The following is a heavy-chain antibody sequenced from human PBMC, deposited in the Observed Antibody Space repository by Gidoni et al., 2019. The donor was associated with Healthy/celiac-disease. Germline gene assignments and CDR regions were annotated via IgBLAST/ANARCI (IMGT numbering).Heavy chain of an antibody. D-gene: IGHD3-10*01. V-gene: IGHV3-48*01. J-gene: IGHJ6*02. CDR1: GFTFRIYS. Sequence: EVQLVESGGGMVQTGGSMSLSCAPSGFTFRIYSMNCVRQAAGKGLEWVSYISSSSSTIYYADSVKGRFTISRDNAKNSLYLQRNSLRAEDTAVYYCAREMGYYGSGSPYYYYGMDVWGQGTTVTVSS. CDR2: ISSSSSTI. CDR3: AREMGYYGSGSPYYYYGMDV.